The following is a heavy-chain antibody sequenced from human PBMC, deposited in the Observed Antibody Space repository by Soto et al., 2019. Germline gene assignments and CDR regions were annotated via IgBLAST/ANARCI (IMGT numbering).Heavy chain of an antibody. CDR1: GFTFSNYA. J-gene: IGHJ4*02. Sequence: EAQLLESGGTLVQPGGSLRLSCAASGFTFSNYAMTWVRQAPGKGLEWVSTIDNRGGITYYADSVKGRFTISRDNSKNTLYLQMTSLRAEDMAVYYCANDTFDTAMAKTEHWGQGTLVTVSS. D-gene: IGHD5-18*01. CDR3: ANDTFDTAMAKTEH. V-gene: IGHV3-23*01. CDR2: IDNRGGIT.